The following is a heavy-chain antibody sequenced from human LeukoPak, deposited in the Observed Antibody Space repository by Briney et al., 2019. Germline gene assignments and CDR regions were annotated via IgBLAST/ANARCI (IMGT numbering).Heavy chain of an antibody. J-gene: IGHJ4*02. CDR2: INSNSGGT. CDR3: ARGYCTRSSCSYYLDY. V-gene: IGHV1-2*02. D-gene: IGHD2-15*01. Sequence: GASVKVSCKASGYTFSGYQVHWVRQVPGQGLEWMGWINSNSGGTNYAQRFQARVTMTRDTSISTAYMEMSKLRSDDTAVYYCARGYCTRSSCSYYLDYWGQGTLVTVSS. CDR1: GYTFSGYQ.